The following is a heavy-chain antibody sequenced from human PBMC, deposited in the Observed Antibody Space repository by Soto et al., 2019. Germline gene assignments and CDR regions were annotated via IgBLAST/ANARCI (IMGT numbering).Heavy chain of an antibody. D-gene: IGHD5-12*01. CDR3: ARDSRWVATSGTSHGFDP. J-gene: IGHJ5*02. Sequence: GGSLRLSCAASGFTFSSYSMNWVRQAPGKGLEWVSSISSSSSYIYYADSVKGRFTISRDNAKNSLYLQMNSLRAEDTAVYYCARDSRWVATSGTSHGFDPWGQGTLVTVSS. CDR2: ISSSSSYI. V-gene: IGHV3-21*01. CDR1: GFTFSSYS.